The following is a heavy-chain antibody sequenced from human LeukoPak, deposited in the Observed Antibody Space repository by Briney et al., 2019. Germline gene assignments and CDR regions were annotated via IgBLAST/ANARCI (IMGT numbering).Heavy chain of an antibody. CDR1: GFTFSSYA. CDR3: AKVPAGYSSSWYEAFDI. D-gene: IGHD6-13*01. Sequence: GGSLRLSCAASGFTFSSYAMSWVRQAPREGLEWVSAISGGGGGTYYADSVKGRFTISRDNSKNTLYLQMNSLRAEDTAVYYCAKVPAGYSSSWYEAFDIWGQGTMVTVSS. J-gene: IGHJ3*02. V-gene: IGHV3-23*01. CDR2: ISGGGGGT.